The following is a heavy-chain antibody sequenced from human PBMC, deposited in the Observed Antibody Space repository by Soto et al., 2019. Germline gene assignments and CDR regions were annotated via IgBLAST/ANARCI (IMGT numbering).Heavy chain of an antibody. D-gene: IGHD1-7*01. V-gene: IGHV3-74*01. Sequence: GESLKISCAASGFTFSSYWMHWVRQAPGKGLVWVSRINSDGSSTSYADSVKGRFTISRDNAKNTLYLQMNSLRAEDTAVYYCARSARTTRGKNYYGMDVWGQGTTVTVSS. CDR3: ARSARTTRGKNYYGMDV. J-gene: IGHJ6*02. CDR2: INSDGSST. CDR1: GFTFSSYW.